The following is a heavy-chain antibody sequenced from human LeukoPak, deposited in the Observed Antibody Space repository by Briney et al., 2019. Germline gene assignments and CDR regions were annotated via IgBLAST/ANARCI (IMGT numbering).Heavy chain of an antibody. V-gene: IGHV3-21*01. CDR2: ISSSSSYI. J-gene: IGHJ4*02. D-gene: IGHD4-17*01. CDR3: AREDIMTTVTTEDY. CDR1: GFTFSNYA. Sequence: PGGSLRLSCAASGFTFSNYAMSWVRQAPGKGLEWVSSISSSSSYIYYADSVKGRFTISRDNAKNSLYLQMNSLRAEDTAVYYCAREDIMTTVTTEDYWGQGTLVTVSS.